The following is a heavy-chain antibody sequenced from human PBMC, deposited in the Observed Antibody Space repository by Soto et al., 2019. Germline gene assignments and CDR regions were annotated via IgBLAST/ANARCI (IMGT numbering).Heavy chain of an antibody. CDR2: IDPKSGDT. CDR1: GYTFTENQ. J-gene: IGHJ5*02. V-gene: IGHV1-2*02. CDR3: ARAAGRFGELFWFDP. D-gene: IGHD3-10*01. Sequence: QVQLVQSGAEVKKPGASVKVSCKASGYTFTENQIHWLRRAPGQRLEWMGRIDPKSGDTNFAPTYQGRVTISRDTSTNTVYMELTNLRSEDTAMYYCARAAGRFGELFWFDPWGQGTLVSVSS.